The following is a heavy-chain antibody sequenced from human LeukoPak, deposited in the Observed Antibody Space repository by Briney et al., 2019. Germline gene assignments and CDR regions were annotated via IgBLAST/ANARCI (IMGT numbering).Heavy chain of an antibody. CDR3: ARGKRRFDF. V-gene: IGHV3-11*01. Sequence: SGGSLRLSCAASGFSFNDSYMTWIRQAPGKGLEWVAYISGSSSSMYYADSVKGRFTISRDNARNSLHLNLSSLKADHTAVYYCARGKRRFDFWGQGTLVTVSS. CDR1: GFSFNDSY. CDR2: ISGSSSSM. J-gene: IGHJ4*02.